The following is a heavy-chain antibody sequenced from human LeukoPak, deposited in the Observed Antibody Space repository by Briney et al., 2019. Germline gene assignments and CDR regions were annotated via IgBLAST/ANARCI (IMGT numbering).Heavy chain of an antibody. CDR1: GFTFDDYA. Sequence: GGSLRLSCAASGFTFDDYAMHWVRHAPGKGLEWVSGISWNSGSIGYADSVKGRFTISRDNAKNSLYLQMNSLRAEDTALYYCAKGTTVTAPFDYWGQGTLVTVSS. CDR3: AKGTTVTAPFDY. CDR2: ISWNSGSI. J-gene: IGHJ4*02. V-gene: IGHV3-9*01. D-gene: IGHD4-17*01.